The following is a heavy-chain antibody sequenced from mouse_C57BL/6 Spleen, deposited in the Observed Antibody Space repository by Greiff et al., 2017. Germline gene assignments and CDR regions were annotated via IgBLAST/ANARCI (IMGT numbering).Heavy chain of an antibody. D-gene: IGHD2-4*01. V-gene: IGHV1-54*01. CDR2: INPGSGGT. CDR1: GYAFTNYL. Sequence: VQLQQSGAELVRPGTSVKVSCKASGYAFTNYLIEWVKQRPGPGLEWIGVINPGSGGTNYNEKFKGKATLTADKSSSTAYMQLSSLTSEDSAVYFCARYDYDDFDYWGQGTTLTVSS. J-gene: IGHJ2*01. CDR3: ARYDYDDFDY.